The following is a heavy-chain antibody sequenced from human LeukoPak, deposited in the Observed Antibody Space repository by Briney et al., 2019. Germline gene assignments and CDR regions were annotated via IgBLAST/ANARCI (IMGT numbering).Heavy chain of an antibody. V-gene: IGHV1-18*01. CDR2: ISAYNGNT. CDR3: ASLIRGVTPSSGYYYFDY. Sequence: EASVTVSCKASGGTFSSYAISWVRQAPGQGLEWMGWISAYNGNTNYAQKLQGRVTMTTDTSTSTAYMELRSLRSDDTAVYYCASLIRGVTPSSGYYYFDYWGQGTLVTVSS. J-gene: IGHJ4*02. CDR1: GGTFSSYA. D-gene: IGHD3-22*01.